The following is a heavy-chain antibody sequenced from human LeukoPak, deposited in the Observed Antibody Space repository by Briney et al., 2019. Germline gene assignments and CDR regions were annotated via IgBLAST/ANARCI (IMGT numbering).Heavy chain of an antibody. D-gene: IGHD3-22*01. CDR2: IYYSGIT. J-gene: IGHJ4*02. CDR1: GGSISSGGYY. Sequence: SETLSLTCTVSGGSISSGGYYWSWIRQHPGKGLEWIGYIYYSGITYYNPSLKSRVTISVDTSKNQFSLKLSSVTAADTAVYYCARIAYYYDSSGYSGDYWGQGTLVTVSS. V-gene: IGHV4-31*03. CDR3: ARIAYYYDSSGYSGDY.